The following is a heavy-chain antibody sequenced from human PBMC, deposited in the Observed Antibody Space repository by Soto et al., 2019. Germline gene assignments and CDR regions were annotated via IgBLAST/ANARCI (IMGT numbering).Heavy chain of an antibody. J-gene: IGHJ6*03. CDR2: ISAYNGNT. Sequence: GASVKVSCKASGYTFTSYGISWVRQAPGQGLEWMGWISAYNGNTNYAQKLQGRVTMTTDTSTSTACMELRSLRSDDTAVYYCARIDMVRGVTYNYYYYYYMDVWGKGTTVTVSS. V-gene: IGHV1-18*01. D-gene: IGHD3-10*01. CDR3: ARIDMVRGVTYNYYYYYYMDV. CDR1: GYTFTSYG.